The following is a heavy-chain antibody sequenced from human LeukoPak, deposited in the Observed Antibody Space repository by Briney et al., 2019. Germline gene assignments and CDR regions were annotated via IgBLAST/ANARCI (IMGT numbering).Heavy chain of an antibody. D-gene: IGHD6-13*01. J-gene: IGHJ4*02. CDR2: IKQDESEK. CDR1: GFTFSSYW. Sequence: GGSLRLSCAASGFTFSSYWMSWVRQAPGKGLEWVANIKQDESEKYYVDSVEGRFTISRDNAKNSLYLQMNSLRVEDTAVYYCARELRPDPYSASWYNYWGQGTLVTVSS. V-gene: IGHV3-7*01. CDR3: ARELRPDPYSASWYNY.